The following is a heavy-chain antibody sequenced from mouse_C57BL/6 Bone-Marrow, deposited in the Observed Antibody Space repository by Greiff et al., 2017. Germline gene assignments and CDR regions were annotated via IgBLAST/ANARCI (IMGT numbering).Heavy chain of an antibody. J-gene: IGHJ1*03. CDR2: INYDGSST. CDR1: GFTFSDYY. D-gene: IGHD4-1*01. CDR3: ARDGRNWYFDV. Sequence: EVQRVESEGGLVQPGSSMKLSCTASGFTFSDYYMAWVRQVPEKGLEWVANINYDGSSTYYLDSLKSRFIISRDNAKNSLYLQMSSLKSEDTATYYCARDGRNWYFDVWGTGTTVTVSS. V-gene: IGHV5-16*01.